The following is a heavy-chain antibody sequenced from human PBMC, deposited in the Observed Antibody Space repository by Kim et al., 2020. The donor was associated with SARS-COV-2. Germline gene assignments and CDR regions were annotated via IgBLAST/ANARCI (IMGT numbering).Heavy chain of an antibody. CDR3: ARDGGFGHTNAPFDP. Sequence: QKFQGRVTITADESTSTAYMELSSLRSEDTAVYYCARDGGFGHTNAPFDPWGQGTLVTVSS. J-gene: IGHJ5*02. V-gene: IGHV1-69*01. D-gene: IGHD3-10*01.